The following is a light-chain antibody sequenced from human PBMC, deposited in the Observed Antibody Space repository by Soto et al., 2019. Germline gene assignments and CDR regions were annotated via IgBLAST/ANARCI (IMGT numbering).Light chain of an antibody. J-gene: IGLJ1*01. V-gene: IGLV2-14*03. CDR2: DVN. CDR1: SSDVGSYNF. Sequence: QSALTQPASVSGSPGQSITISCTGTSSDVGSYNFVSWYQHHPGKVPKLIIFDVNNRPSGISNRFSGSKSDNTASLTISGLQAEDEADYYSTSYTNSGTYILGTGTKLTVL. CDR3: TSYTNSGTYI.